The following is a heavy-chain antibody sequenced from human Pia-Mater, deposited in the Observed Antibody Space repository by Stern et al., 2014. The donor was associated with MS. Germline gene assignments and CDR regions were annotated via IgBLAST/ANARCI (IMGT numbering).Heavy chain of an antibody. J-gene: IGHJ5*02. Sequence: QDQLVQSGSEGTKPGASVKVSCKDSGGTFSKFPSSWVRQAPGQGLEWMGGIFPVFGTPTYAQEFRGRVTITADVSTSTVYMELSSLRSDDTAVYYCALSSETSDRWYSLGYDLWGQGTLVTVSS. CDR1: GGTFSKFP. V-gene: IGHV1-69*12. D-gene: IGHD6-13*01. CDR3: ALSSETSDRWYSLGYDL. CDR2: IFPVFGTP.